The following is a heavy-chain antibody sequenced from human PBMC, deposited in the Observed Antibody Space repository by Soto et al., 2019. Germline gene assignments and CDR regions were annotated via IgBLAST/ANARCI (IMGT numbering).Heavy chain of an antibody. CDR2: ISYDGSNK. J-gene: IGHJ4*02. CDR3: AKAYYGDFYYFDY. V-gene: IGHV3-30*18. CDR1: GFTFSSYG. Sequence: QVQLVESGGGVVQPGRSLRLSCAASGFTFSSYGMHWVRQAPGKGLEWVAVISYDGSNKYYADSVKGRFTISRDNSKNMLHLQMNSLRAEDTAVYYCAKAYYGDFYYFDYWGQGTLVTVSS. D-gene: IGHD4-17*01.